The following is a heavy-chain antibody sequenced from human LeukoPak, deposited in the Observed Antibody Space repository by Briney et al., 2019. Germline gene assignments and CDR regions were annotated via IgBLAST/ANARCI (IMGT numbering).Heavy chain of an antibody. J-gene: IGHJ4*02. CDR2: IYYSGST. V-gene: IGHV4-59*08. CDR3: ATHSRGYSSSWADN. Sequence: PSETLSLTXTVSGGSISNYYWSWMRQPPGKGMEWVGYIYYSGSTNYYASLKSRVTISVDTPKNQSALKLSSVTAADTAVYYCATHSRGYSSSWADNWGQGTLVTVCS. CDR1: GGSISNYY. D-gene: IGHD6-13*01.